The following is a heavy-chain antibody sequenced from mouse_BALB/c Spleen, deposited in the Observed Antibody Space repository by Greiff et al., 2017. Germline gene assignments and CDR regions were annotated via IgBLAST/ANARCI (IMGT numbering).Heavy chain of an antibody. CDR2: ISSGGST. D-gene: IGHD2-10*02. CDR3: ARGRRYGNYPYAMDY. Sequence: DVMLVESGGGLVKPGGSLKLSCAASGFTFSSYAMSWVRQTPEKRLEWVASISSGGSTYYPDSVKGRFTISRDNARNILYLQMSSLRSEDTAMYYCARGRRYGNYPYAMDYWGQGTSVTVSS. J-gene: IGHJ4*01. V-gene: IGHV5-6-5*01. CDR1: GFTFSSYA.